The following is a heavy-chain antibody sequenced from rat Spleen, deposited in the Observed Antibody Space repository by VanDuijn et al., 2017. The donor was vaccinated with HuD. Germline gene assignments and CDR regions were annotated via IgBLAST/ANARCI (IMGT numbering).Heavy chain of an antibody. CDR2: ISYDGSST. D-gene: IGHD1-7*01. CDR3: TSHTMGMGAY. J-gene: IGHJ3*01. CDR1: GFTFSNYD. V-gene: IGHV5-22*01. Sequence: EVQLVESGGGLVQPGRSMKLSCAASGFTFSNYDMAWVRQAPTKGLEWVASISYDGSSTYYRDSVKGRFTISRDNAKNTLYLQLNSLKSEDTAIYYCTSHTMGMGAYWGQGTLVTVSS.